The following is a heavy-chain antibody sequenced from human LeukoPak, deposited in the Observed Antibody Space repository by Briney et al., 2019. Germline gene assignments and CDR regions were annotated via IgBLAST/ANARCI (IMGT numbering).Heavy chain of an antibody. CDR2: IESKSDGGTT. D-gene: IGHD1-14*01. V-gene: IGHV3-15*04. J-gene: IGHJ3*02. CDR1: GFIFSNAW. Sequence: GGSLRLSCAASGFIFSNAWMSWVRQAPGKGLEWVGRIESKSDGGTTDYAAPVKGRFTISRDDPKNTLYLQMNSLKTEDTAVYYCTTLRKPNAFDIWGQGTMVTVSS. CDR3: TTLRKPNAFDI.